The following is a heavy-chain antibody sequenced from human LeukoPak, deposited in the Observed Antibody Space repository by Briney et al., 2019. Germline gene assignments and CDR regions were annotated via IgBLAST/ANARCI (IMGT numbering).Heavy chain of an antibody. Sequence: PGGSLRLSXAASGFTFNNAWMSWVRQAPGKGLEWVGRIKSKTDGGTTDYAAPVKGRFTIPRDDSKNTLYLQMNSLKTEDTAVYYCSTGPGYCTNGICYPAYWGQGTLVTVSS. D-gene: IGHD2-8*01. CDR1: GFTFNNAW. V-gene: IGHV3-15*01. CDR3: STGPGYCTNGICYPAY. J-gene: IGHJ4*02. CDR2: IKSKTDGGTT.